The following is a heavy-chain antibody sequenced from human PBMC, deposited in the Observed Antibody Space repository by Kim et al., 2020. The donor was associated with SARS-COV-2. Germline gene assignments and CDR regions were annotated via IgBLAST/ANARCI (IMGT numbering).Heavy chain of an antibody. D-gene: IGHD1-26*01. V-gene: IGHV3-23*01. CDR3: ATDGAGGSHLAE. CDR2: T. Sequence: TDYADSGKGRFTISRDNSKNTVYLQMNRLRAEDTGMYYCATDGAGGSHLAEWGQGTLVTVSS. J-gene: IGHJ4*02.